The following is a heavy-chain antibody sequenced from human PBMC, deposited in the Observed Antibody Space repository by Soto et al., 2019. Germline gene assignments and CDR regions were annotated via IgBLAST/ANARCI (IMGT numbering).Heavy chain of an antibody. D-gene: IGHD3-3*01. Sequence: SETLSLTCGVYGGSFSGYYWSWIRQPPGRGLEWIGEIDHSESTNYNPSLKSRVTISIDASKNKFSLKLSSVTAADTAVYYCARHALTIFGVVIHLKWFDPWGPGTLVT. V-gene: IGHV4-34*01. CDR2: IDHSEST. CDR3: ARHALTIFGVVIHLKWFDP. CDR1: GGSFSGYY. J-gene: IGHJ5*02.